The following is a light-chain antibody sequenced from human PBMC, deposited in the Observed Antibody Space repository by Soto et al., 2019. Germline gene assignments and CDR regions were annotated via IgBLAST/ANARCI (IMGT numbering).Light chain of an antibody. Sequence: QSALTQPPSVSGSPGQSVTISCTGTSSDVGSYNRVSWYQQPPGTAPKLMIYEVNNRPSGVPDRFSGSKSGNTASLTISGLQAEDEADYYCNSYTSSSTLVVFGGGTKLTVL. CDR3: NSYTSSSTLVV. CDR2: EVN. V-gene: IGLV2-18*02. CDR1: SSDVGSYNR. J-gene: IGLJ2*01.